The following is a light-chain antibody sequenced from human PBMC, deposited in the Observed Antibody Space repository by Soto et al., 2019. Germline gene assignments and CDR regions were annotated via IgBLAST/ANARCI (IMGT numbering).Light chain of an antibody. CDR2: DNT. Sequence: QCVLTQPPSTSGTPGQTVTISCSGSNSNIGRNSVNWYQQLPGTAPKLLIYDNTRRPSGVPDRFSGSKSGTSASLAISGLQSEDEADYFCAAWDDSLYGLFGGGTKVTVL. J-gene: IGLJ2*01. CDR3: AAWDDSLYGL. V-gene: IGLV1-44*01. CDR1: NSNIGRNS.